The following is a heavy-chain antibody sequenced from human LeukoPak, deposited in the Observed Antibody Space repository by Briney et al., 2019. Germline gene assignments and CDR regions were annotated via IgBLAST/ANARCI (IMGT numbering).Heavy chain of an antibody. CDR3: ARGRQQWLAYAFDI. CDR2: MNPNSGNT. Sequence: GASVKVSCKASGYTFTSYDINWVRQATGQGLEWMGWMNPNSGNTGYAQKFQGRVTMTRNTSISTAYMELSSLRSKDTAVYYCARGRQQWLAYAFDIWGQGTMVTVSS. J-gene: IGHJ3*02. CDR1: GYTFTSYD. V-gene: IGHV1-8*01. D-gene: IGHD6-19*01.